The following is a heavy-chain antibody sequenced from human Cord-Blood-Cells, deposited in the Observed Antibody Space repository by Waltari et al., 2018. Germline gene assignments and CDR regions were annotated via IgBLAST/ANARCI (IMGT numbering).Heavy chain of an antibody. J-gene: IGHJ6*02. V-gene: IGHV3-7*01. CDR2: IKQDGREK. CDR3: ARYCSSTSCYYYYYGMDV. D-gene: IGHD2-2*01. Sequence: EVQLVESGGGLVQPGGSLRLSCAASGFTFSSYWMSWVRQAPGKGLEWVANIKQDGREKYYVDSVKGRFTISRDNAKNSPYLQMNSLRAEDTAVYYCARYCSSTSCYYYYYGMDVWGQGTTVTVSS. CDR1: GFTFSSYW.